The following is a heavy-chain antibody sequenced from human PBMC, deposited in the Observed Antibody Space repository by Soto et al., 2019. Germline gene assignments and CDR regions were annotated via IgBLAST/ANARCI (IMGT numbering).Heavy chain of an antibody. V-gene: IGHV4-34*01. D-gene: IGHD3-3*01. CDR3: ARGSHDFWSGYSYYFDY. Sequence: PSETLSLTCAVYGGSFSGYYWSWIRQPPGKGLEWIGEINHSGSTNYNPSLKSRVTISVDTSKNQFSLKLSSVTAADTAVYYCARGSHDFWSGYSYYFDYWGQGTLVTVSS. J-gene: IGHJ4*02. CDR1: GGSFSGYY. CDR2: INHSGST.